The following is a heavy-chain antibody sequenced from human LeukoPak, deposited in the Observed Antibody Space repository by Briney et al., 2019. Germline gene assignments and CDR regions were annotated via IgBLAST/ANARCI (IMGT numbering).Heavy chain of an antibody. CDR2: IRSKANSYAT. CDR3: TRAYCSGGTCYYYYGMDV. Sequence: GGSLRLSCAASGFTFSGSAMPWVRQASGKGLEWVGRIRSKANSYATAYAASVKGRFTISRDDSKNTAYLQMNSLKTEDTAVYYCTRAYCSGGTCYYYYGMDVWGKGTTVTVSS. CDR1: GFTFSGSA. J-gene: IGHJ6*04. V-gene: IGHV3-73*01. D-gene: IGHD2-15*01.